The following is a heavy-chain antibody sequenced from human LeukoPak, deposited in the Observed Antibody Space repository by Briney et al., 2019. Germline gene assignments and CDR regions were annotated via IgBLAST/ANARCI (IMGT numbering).Heavy chain of an antibody. CDR2: IRYDGGDT. V-gene: IGHV3-30*02. CDR3: ARDVHGGAFDY. Sequence: FIRYDGGDTLYADSVKGRFTISRDDSKNTLYLQMNNLRAEDTAVYYCARDVHGGAFDYWGQGTLVTVSS. J-gene: IGHJ4*02. D-gene: IGHD4-23*01.